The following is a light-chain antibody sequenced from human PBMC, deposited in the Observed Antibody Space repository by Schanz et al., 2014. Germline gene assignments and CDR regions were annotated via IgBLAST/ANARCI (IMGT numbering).Light chain of an antibody. CDR3: NSYAGSNTVV. CDR1: SSDVGGYNY. J-gene: IGLJ2*01. V-gene: IGLV2-8*01. Sequence: QSVLTQPASVSGSPGQSITISCTGTSSDVGGYNYVSWYQQYPGKAPKLMIYDVTNRPSGVPDRFSGSKSGNTASLTVSGLQAEDEADYYCNSYAGSNTVVFGGGTKLTVL. CDR2: DVT.